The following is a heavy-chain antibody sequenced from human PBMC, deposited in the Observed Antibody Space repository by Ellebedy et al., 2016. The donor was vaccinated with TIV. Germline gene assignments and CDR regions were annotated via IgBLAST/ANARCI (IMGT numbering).Heavy chain of an antibody. D-gene: IGHD3-10*01. V-gene: IGHV3-23*01. Sequence: GGSLRLSCAASGLTFSNYAMSWVRQAPGKGLEWVSCISGSGGSTYYADSVKGRFTISRDNSKNTLYLQMNSLKAEDTAVYYCAKGNGMLRGPTSNDRVYYYYGMDVWGQGTTVTVSS. J-gene: IGHJ6*02. CDR3: AKGNGMLRGPTSNDRVYYYYGMDV. CDR1: GLTFSNYA. CDR2: ISGSGGST.